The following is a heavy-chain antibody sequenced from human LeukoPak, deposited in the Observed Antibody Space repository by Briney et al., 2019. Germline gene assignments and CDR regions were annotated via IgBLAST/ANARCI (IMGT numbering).Heavy chain of an antibody. V-gene: IGHV3-30*18. CDR3: AKGQNVDTASLDY. D-gene: IGHD5-18*01. CDR1: GFTFSSYG. CDR2: ISYDGSNE. Sequence: QPGRSLRLSCAASGFTFSSYGMHWVHQAPGKGLEWVAVISYDGSNEYYADSVKGRFTVSRDNSKNTLYLQMNSLRAEDTAVFYCAKGQNVDTASLDYWGQGTLVTVSS. J-gene: IGHJ4*02.